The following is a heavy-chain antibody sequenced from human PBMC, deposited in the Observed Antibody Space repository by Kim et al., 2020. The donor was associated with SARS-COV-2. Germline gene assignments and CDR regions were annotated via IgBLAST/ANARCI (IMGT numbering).Heavy chain of an antibody. V-gene: IGHV3-30-3*01. J-gene: IGHJ4*02. CDR2: ISYDGSNK. CDR1: GFTFSSYA. CDR3: ARDAD. Sequence: GGSLRLSCAASGFTFSSYAMHWVRQAPGKGLEWVAVISYDGSNKYYADSVKGRFTISRDNSKNTLYLQMNSLRAEDTAVYYCARDADWGQGTLVTVSS.